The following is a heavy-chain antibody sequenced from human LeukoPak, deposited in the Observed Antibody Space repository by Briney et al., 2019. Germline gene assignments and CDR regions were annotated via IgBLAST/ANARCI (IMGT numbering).Heavy chain of an antibody. J-gene: IGHJ6*02. CDR2: ISYDGSNK. Sequence: GGSLRLSCAASGFTFSSYAIHWVRQAPGQGLEWVAVISYDGSNKYYADSVKGRFTISRDNSKNTLYLQMNSLRAEDTAVYYCARVPHYSGLDVWGQGTTVTVSS. CDR1: GFTFSSYA. D-gene: IGHD3-10*01. CDR3: ARVPHYSGLDV. V-gene: IGHV3-30-3*01.